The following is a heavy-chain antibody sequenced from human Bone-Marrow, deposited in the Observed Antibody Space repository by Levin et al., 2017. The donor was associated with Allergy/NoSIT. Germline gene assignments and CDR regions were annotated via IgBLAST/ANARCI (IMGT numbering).Heavy chain of an antibody. CDR1: GFTFDDYG. Sequence: GGSLRLSCAASGFTFDDYGMDWVRQVPGKGLEWVSGINWNGNKTEYADSVKGRFTITRDNANNSLYLQMNSLRDEDTAFYYCAKHRVVMEAYDGSDIRGQGMLYIVSS. V-gene: IGHV3-9*01. CDR3: AKHRVVMEAYDGSDI. D-gene: IGHD2-8*01. J-gene: IGHJ4*01. CDR2: INWNGNKT.